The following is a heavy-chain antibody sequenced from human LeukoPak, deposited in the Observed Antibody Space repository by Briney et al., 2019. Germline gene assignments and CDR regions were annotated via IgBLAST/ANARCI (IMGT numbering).Heavy chain of an antibody. Sequence: ASVKVSCKASGYTFTSYDINWVRQATGQGLEWMGWMNPNSGNTGYARKFQARVTMTRNTSISTAYMELSSLRSEDTAVYYCARGTRGTLGYCSGGSCYSFFYWGQGTLVTVSS. J-gene: IGHJ4*02. V-gene: IGHV1-8*01. CDR1: GYTFTSYD. D-gene: IGHD2-15*01. CDR2: MNPNSGNT. CDR3: ARGTRGTLGYCSGGSCYSFFY.